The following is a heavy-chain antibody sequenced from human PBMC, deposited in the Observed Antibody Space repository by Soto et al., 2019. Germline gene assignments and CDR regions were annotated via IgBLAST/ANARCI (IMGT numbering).Heavy chain of an antibody. V-gene: IGHV1-18*04. Sequence: GASVKVSCKASGYTFTSYGISWVRQAPGQGLEWMGWISAYNGNTNYAQKLQGRVTMTTDTSTSTAYMELRSLRSDDTAVYYCARDLEGYCTNGVRGPKLKQCYRSSYSSGWTNYWGQGTLVTVSS. CDR1: GYTFTSYG. D-gene: IGHD2-8*01. CDR2: ISAYNGNT. CDR3: ARDLEGYCTNGVRGPKLKQCYRSSYSSGWTNY. J-gene: IGHJ4*02.